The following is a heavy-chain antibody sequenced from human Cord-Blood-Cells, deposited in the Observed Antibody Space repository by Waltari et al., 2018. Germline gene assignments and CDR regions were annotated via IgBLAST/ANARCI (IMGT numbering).Heavy chain of an antibody. CDR2: INTHNGNT. CDR3: ARALPAAPDDAFDI. Sequence: QVQLVQSGAEVKKPGASVKVSCKASGYTFTSYDINWVRQAAGQGLEWMGWINTHNGNTGYAQKFQGRVTITRNTSISTAYMELSSLRSEDTAVYYCARALPAAPDDAFDIWGQGTMVTVSS. V-gene: IGHV1-8*03. J-gene: IGHJ3*02. CDR1: GYTFTSYD. D-gene: IGHD2-2*01.